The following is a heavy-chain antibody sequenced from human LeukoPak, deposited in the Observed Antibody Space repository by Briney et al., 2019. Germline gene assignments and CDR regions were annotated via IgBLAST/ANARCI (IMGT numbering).Heavy chain of an antibody. V-gene: IGHV3-74*01. D-gene: IGHD6-19*01. J-gene: IGHJ4*02. Sequence: GGSLRLSCAASGFTFSSYWMHWVRQAPGKGLVWVSRINSDGSSTSYADSVKGRFTISRDNAKNTLYLQMNSLRAVDTAVYYCARGWYRGVTFDYWGQGTLVTVSS. CDR1: GFTFSSYW. CDR3: ARGWYRGVTFDY. CDR2: INSDGSST.